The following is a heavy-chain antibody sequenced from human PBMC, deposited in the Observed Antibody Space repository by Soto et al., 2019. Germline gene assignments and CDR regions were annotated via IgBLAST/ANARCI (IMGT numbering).Heavy chain of an antibody. D-gene: IGHD4-17*01. Sequence: GGSLRLSCAASGFTFSSYAMSWVRQAPGKGLEWVSAISGSGGSTYYADSVKGRFTISRDNSKNTLYLQMNSLRAEDTAVYYCAKAPMTTDEDYYYYYMDVWGKGTTVTVSS. CDR3: AKAPMTTDEDYYYYYMDV. CDR2: ISGSGGST. CDR1: GFTFSSYA. V-gene: IGHV3-23*01. J-gene: IGHJ6*03.